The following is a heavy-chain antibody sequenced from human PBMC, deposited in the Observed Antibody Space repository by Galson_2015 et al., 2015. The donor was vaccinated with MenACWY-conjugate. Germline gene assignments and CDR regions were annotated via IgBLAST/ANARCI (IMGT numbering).Heavy chain of an antibody. CDR2: ISGSGGIT. CDR1: GLTFSSSA. J-gene: IGHJ4*02. V-gene: IGHV3-23*01. CDR3: ANHHVGTGSYFVVDY. Sequence: SLRLSCAASGLTFSSSAMSWVRQAPGKGLEWVSAISGSGGITYYADSVKGRFTISRDNSKNTLYLQMNSLRAEDTAVYYCANHHVGTGSYFVVDYWGRGTLVTVSS. D-gene: IGHD1-26*01.